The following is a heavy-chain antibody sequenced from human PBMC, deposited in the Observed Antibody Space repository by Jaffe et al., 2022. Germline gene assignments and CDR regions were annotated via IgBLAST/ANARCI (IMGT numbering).Heavy chain of an antibody. D-gene: IGHD3-3*01. V-gene: IGHV3-9*01. Sequence: EVQLVESGGGLVQPGRSLRLSCAASGFTFDDYAMHWVRQAPGKGLEWVSGISWNSGSIGYADSVKGRFTISRDNAKNSLYLQMNSLRAEDTALYYCAKARGGYDFWSGYPDAFDIWGQGTMVTVSS. CDR2: ISWNSGSI. J-gene: IGHJ3*02. CDR3: AKARGGYDFWSGYPDAFDI. CDR1: GFTFDDYA.